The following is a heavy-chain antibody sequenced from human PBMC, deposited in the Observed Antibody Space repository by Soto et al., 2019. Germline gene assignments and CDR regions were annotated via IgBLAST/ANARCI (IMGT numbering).Heavy chain of an antibody. CDR1: GYSFTSYW. CDR3: ASSSWYSRNAFDI. V-gene: IGHV5-51*01. D-gene: IGHD6-13*01. Sequence: GESLKISCKGSGYSFTSYWIGWVRQMPGKGLEWMGIIYPGDSDTRYSPSFQGQVTISADKSISTAYLQWSSLKASDTAMYYCASSSWYSRNAFDIWGQGTMVTVPS. J-gene: IGHJ3*02. CDR2: IYPGDSDT.